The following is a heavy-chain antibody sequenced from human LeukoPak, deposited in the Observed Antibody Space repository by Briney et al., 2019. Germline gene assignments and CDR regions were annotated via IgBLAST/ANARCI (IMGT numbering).Heavy chain of an antibody. J-gene: IGHJ5*02. CDR1: GGTFSSYA. V-gene: IGHV1-69*06. CDR3: ARTNSITIFGVVTRLNGWFDP. Sequence: SVKVSCKASGGTFSSYAISWMRQAPGQGLEWMGSIIPIFGTANYAQQFQGRVTITADKSTSTAYMELSSLRSEDRAVYYCARTNSITIFGVVTRLNGWFDPWGQGTLVTVSS. D-gene: IGHD3-3*01. CDR2: IIPIFGTA.